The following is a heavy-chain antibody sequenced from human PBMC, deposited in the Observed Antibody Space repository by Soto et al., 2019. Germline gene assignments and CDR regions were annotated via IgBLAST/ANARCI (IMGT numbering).Heavy chain of an antibody. CDR1: GVTFSSYV. CDR2: LTPIYPTT. Sequence: SVKVSCKASGVTFSSYVITWVRQAPGQGLEWVGGLTPIYPTTHYAQNFQGRVTITADESATTAYMELSGLTSEDTAIYYCARGPATTRPYDYYLYGLDVWGQGTTVTVSS. D-gene: IGHD4-17*01. J-gene: IGHJ6*02. V-gene: IGHV1-69*13. CDR3: ARGPATTRPYDYYLYGLDV.